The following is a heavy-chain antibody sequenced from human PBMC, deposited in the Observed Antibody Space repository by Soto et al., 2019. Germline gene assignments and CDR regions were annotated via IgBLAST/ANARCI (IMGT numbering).Heavy chain of an antibody. Sequence: EVQLLESGGRLVQPGGSLRLSCAASGFTFITYAMSWVRQAPGKGLEWVSAISGSGDSTYYADSVKGRFTISRDNSKNTLYLQMTTLRAEDTALYHCAKDHWGSYSGQGTLVTVSS. CDR3: AKDHWGSY. CDR1: GFTFITYA. D-gene: IGHD3-16*01. CDR2: ISGSGDST. V-gene: IGHV3-23*01. J-gene: IGHJ4*02.